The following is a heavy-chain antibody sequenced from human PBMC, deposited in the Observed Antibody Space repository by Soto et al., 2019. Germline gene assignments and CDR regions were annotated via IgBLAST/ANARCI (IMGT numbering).Heavy chain of an antibody. V-gene: IGHV3-74*03. CDR3: ARVYYNENCVDRYFDS. J-gene: IGHJ4*02. D-gene: IGHD3-10*01. CDR1: GFTFSRHW. CDR2: INSDGSRI. Sequence: GGSLRLSCSASGFTFSRHWMHWVRQVPGKRLVWVSRINSDGSRITYADSVKGRFTISRDNTKDTLYLQMNSLRSEDTAVYYCARVYYNENCVDRYFDSWGQGTLVTVSS.